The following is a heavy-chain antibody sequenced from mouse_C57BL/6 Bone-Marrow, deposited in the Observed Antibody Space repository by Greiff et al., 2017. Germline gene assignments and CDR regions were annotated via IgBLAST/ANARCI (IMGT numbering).Heavy chain of an antibody. CDR3: ARSYAMDD. CDR2: INPNNGGT. V-gene: IGHV1-26*01. J-gene: IGHJ4*01. Sequence: EVQLQQSGPELVKPGASVKISCKASGYTFTDYYMNWVKQSHGKSLEWIGDINPNNGGTSYNQKFKGKATLTVDKSSSTAYMELRSLTSEDSAVFDCARSYAMDDWGQGTSVTVSS. CDR1: GYTFTDYY.